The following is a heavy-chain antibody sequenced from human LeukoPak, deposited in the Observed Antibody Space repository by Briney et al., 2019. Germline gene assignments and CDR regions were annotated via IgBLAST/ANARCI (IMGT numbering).Heavy chain of an antibody. V-gene: IGHV3-30-3*01. Sequence: GGSLRLSCVASEFTFRIYAMHWVRQAPGKGLEWVAVISYDGSEKKHADSVQGRFTISRDNSKNMLYLQMNSLRAEDTAVYYCAKDMSGGDCPDYWGQGTLVTVSS. D-gene: IGHD2-21*02. J-gene: IGHJ4*02. CDR1: EFTFRIYA. CDR2: ISYDGSEK. CDR3: AKDMSGGDCPDY.